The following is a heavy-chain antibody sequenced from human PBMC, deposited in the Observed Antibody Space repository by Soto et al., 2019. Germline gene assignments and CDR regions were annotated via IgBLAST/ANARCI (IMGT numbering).Heavy chain of an antibody. V-gene: IGHV3-23*01. CDR1: GFSVSDYD. CDR2: IRGDGGAT. D-gene: IGHD2-21*01. Sequence: EVQLLESGGGLVQPGGFLRLTCAASGFSVSDYDMGWVRQAPGKGLEWVSLIRGDGGATYYAASVEGRLSTSRDTSENTVYLDMNYLRAEDPALYFCAKDRRGGEYPAFDLWGQGTMVTVSS. J-gene: IGHJ3*01. CDR3: AKDRRGGEYPAFDL.